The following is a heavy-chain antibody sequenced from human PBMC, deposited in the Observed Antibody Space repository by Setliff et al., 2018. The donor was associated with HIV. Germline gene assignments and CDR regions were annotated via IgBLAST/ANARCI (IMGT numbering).Heavy chain of an antibody. D-gene: IGHD3-22*01. Sequence: SETLSLTCTVSGDSVSGNYWSENYWSWIRQSPGKGLEWIGYFRTSKDFTYNPSLKTPVTVSLDTSEKQFFLRLSSVTAADTAMYYCVRRAGFSEGSGYWFYWGQGTLVTVSS. J-gene: IGHJ4*02. CDR3: VRRAGFSEGSGYWFY. V-gene: IGHV4-4*08. CDR1: GDSVSGNYWS. CDR2: FRTSKDF.